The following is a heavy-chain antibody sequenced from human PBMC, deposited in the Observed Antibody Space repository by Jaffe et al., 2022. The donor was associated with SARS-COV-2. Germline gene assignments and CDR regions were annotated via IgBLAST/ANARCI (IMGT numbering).Heavy chain of an antibody. Sequence: QVQLVQSGAEVKKPGASVKVSCKASGYTFPTYALHWVRQAPGQRLEWMGWINAGNGNTKYSQKFQGRVTITRDTSASTAYMELSSLRSEDTAVYYCARSQSDAFDIWGQGTMLTVSS. J-gene: IGHJ3*02. CDR2: INAGNGNT. CDR1: GYTFPTYA. V-gene: IGHV1-3*01. CDR3: ARSQSDAFDI.